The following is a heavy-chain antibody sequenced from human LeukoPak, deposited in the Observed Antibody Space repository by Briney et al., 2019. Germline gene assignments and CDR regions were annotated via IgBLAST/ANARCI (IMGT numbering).Heavy chain of an antibody. CDR1: GYTFTGYY. CDR3: ARATAAGTEWFDP. D-gene: IGHD6-13*01. V-gene: IGHV1-18*04. J-gene: IGHJ5*02. CDR2: ISAYNGNT. Sequence: GASVKVSCRASGYTFTGYYMHWVRQAPGQGLEWMGWISAYNGNTNYAQKLQGRVTMTTDTSTSTAYMELRSLRSDDTAVYYCARATAAGTEWFDPWGQGTLVTVSS.